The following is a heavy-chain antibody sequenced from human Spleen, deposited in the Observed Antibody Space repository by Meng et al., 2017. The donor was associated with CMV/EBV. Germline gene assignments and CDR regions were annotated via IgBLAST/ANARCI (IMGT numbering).Heavy chain of an antibody. CDR2: IIPIFGTA. V-gene: IGHV1-69*05. CDR3: ATGDPDENYLEY. Sequence: SVKVSCKASGGTFSSYAISWVRQAPGQGLEWMGGIIPIFGTANYAQKFQGRVTITTDESTSTAFMELSSLRSEDTAVYHCATGDPDENYLEYWGQGTLVTVSS. CDR1: GGTFSSYA. J-gene: IGHJ4*02.